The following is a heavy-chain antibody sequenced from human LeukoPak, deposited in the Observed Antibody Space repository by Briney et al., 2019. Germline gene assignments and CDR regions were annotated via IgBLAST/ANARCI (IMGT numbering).Heavy chain of an antibody. CDR3: ARAARTSFTVTFYYYYGMDV. D-gene: IGHD4-11*01. CDR2: IIPIFGTP. V-gene: IGHV1-69*13. CDR1: GGTFSSYA. Sequence: ASVKVSRKASGGTFSSYAISWVRQAPGQGLEWMGGIIPIFGTPNYAQKFQGRVTITADESTSTAYMELSSLRSEGTAVYYCARAARTSFTVTFYYYYGMDVWGQGTTVTVSS. J-gene: IGHJ6*02.